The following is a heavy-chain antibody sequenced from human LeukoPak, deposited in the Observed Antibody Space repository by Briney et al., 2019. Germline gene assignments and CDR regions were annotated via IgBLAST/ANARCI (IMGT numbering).Heavy chain of an antibody. D-gene: IGHD3/OR15-3a*01. J-gene: IGHJ4*02. CDR2: IWSGGSNT. V-gene: IGHV3-33*01. Sequence: PGRSLSLSCAASGFSFSTYGVHALRQAPGKGVEGVEIIWSGGSNTYYAHSVKGRFTISRDNSKNTLYVQMNSLRAEDTAVYYCARDGYEFFYFDYWGQGTLVTVSS. CDR3: ARDGYEFFYFDY. CDR1: GFSFSTYG.